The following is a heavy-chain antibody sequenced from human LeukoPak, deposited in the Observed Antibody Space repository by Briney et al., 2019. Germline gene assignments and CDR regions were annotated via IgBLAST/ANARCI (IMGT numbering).Heavy chain of an antibody. Sequence: ASVKVSCKASGYTFTSYGISWVRQAPGQGLEWTGWISAYNGNTNYAQKLQGRVTMTTDTSTSTAYMELRSLRSDDTAVYYYARALTDFWSGYSRDDAFDIWGQGTMVTVSS. CDR2: ISAYNGNT. D-gene: IGHD3-3*01. V-gene: IGHV1-18*01. J-gene: IGHJ3*02. CDR1: GYTFTSYG. CDR3: ARALTDFWSGYSRDDAFDI.